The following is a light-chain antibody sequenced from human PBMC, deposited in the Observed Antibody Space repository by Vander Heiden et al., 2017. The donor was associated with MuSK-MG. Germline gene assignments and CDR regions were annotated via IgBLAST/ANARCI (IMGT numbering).Light chain of an antibody. Sequence: DIQITQSPSSLSASVGDRFTITCPASQDISNYLNWYQQKPGKAPKHLIYVDSNLETGGLSRLSGSGSCTDVTSTISSRQQEDIATYYCQQHDNLPQLTFGGGTKVEIK. CDR3: QQHDNLPQLT. CDR1: QDISNY. J-gene: IGKJ4*01. V-gene: IGKV1-33*01. CDR2: VDS.